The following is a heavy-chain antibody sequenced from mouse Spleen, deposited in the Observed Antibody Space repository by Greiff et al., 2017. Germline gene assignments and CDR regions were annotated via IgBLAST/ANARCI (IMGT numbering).Heavy chain of an antibody. Sequence: VQLQQPGAELVKPGASVKLSCKASGYTFTSYWMQWVKQRPGQGLEWIGEIDPSDSYTNYNQKFKGKATLTVDTSSSTAYMQLSSLTSEDSAVYYCARSNMITTFAYWGQGTLVTVSA. CDR2: IDPSDSYT. CDR3: ARSNMITTFAY. D-gene: IGHD2-4*01. CDR1: GYTFTSYW. V-gene: IGHV1-50*01. J-gene: IGHJ3*01.